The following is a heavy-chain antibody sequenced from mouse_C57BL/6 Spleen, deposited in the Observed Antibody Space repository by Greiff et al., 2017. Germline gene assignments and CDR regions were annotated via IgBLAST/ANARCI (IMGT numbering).Heavy chain of an antibody. CDR3: ARSPFTPYYAMDY. V-gene: IGHV1-82*01. CDR2: IYPGDGDT. J-gene: IGHJ4*01. CDR1: GYAFSSSW. Sequence: QVQLQQSGPELVKPGASVKISCTASGYAFSSSWMNWVKQRPGKGLEWIGRIYPGDGDTNYNGKFKGKATLTADKSSSTAYMQLSSLTSEDSAVDFGARSPFTPYYAMDYWGQGTSVTVSS.